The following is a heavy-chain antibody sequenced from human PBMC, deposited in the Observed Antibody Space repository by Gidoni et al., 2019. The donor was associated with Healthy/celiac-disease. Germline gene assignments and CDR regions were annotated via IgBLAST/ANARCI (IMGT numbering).Heavy chain of an antibody. D-gene: IGHD3-22*01. V-gene: IGHV4-31*03. J-gene: IGHJ3*02. CDR1: GGSIRSGGYY. CDR2: IYYSGST. CDR3: AREAYDSSLFGDAFDI. Sequence: QVQLQESGPGLVKPSQTLSLTCTVSGGSIRSGGYYWSWIRQHPGKGLEWIGYIYYSGSTYYNPSLKSRVTISVDTSKNQFSLKLSSVTAADTAVYYCAREAYDSSLFGDAFDIWGQGTMVTVSS.